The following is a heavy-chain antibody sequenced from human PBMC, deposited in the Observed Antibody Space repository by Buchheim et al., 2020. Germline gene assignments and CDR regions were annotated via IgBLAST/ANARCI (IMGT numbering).Heavy chain of an antibody. J-gene: IGHJ6*02. Sequence: QVQLQESGPGLVKPSQTLSLTCTVSSGSISSGGYYWNWIRQHPEKGLEWIGYIHHSGSTYHNPTLKSRVTIYADTSNNQFSLKLSSVTAADTAVYYCTRERSGYDMDVWGQGTT. CDR2: IHHSGST. V-gene: IGHV4-31*03. CDR1: SGSISSGGYY. CDR3: TRERSGYDMDV.